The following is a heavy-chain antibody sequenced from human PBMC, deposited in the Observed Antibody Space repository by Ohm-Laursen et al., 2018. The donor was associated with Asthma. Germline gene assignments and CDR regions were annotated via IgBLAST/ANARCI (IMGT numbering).Heavy chain of an antibody. CDR3: AKVVLMDV. D-gene: IGHD3-16*02. V-gene: IGHV3-23*01. Sequence: SLRLSCTASGFIFSSYAMTWVCQAPGKGLEWVSGISSSGGSTSYADDVKGRFIVSRDNSRNTLFLQMNSLRAEDTAVYYCAKVVLMDVWGQGTTVTVSS. CDR1: GFIFSSYA. J-gene: IGHJ6*02. CDR2: ISSSGGST.